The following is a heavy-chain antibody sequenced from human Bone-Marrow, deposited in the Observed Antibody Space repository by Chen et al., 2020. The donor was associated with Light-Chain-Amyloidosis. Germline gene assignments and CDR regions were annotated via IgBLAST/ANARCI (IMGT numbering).Heavy chain of an antibody. CDR3: ATTVPVVGHFFEF. Sequence: EVQLVESGGGLVQPGGSLRPSCAASGLTFSTYSMNWVRQAPGKGLEWFSYIDTSSSTIYYADSVKGRFTISRDNAKNSLYLQMNSLRDEDTAVYYCATTVPVVGHFFEFWGQGTLVTVSS. J-gene: IGHJ4*02. CDR2: IDTSSSTI. D-gene: IGHD2-15*01. V-gene: IGHV3-48*02. CDR1: GLTFSTYS.